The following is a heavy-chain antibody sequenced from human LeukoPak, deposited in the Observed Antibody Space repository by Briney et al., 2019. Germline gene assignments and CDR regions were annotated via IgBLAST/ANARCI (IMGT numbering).Heavy chain of an antibody. D-gene: IGHD2-21*01. CDR2: ISPRGRTS. V-gene: IGHV3-11*01. CDR1: GFNFSDFY. Sequence: GGSLRLSCEASGFNFSDFYMNWIRQAPGKGLEGVAYISPRGRTSYYADSVRGRFTVSRDNAKNSLFLQMTSLGADDTAIYYCARDSIPKMATVVDSWGQGTLVIVSS. J-gene: IGHJ4*02. CDR3: ARDSIPKMATVVDS.